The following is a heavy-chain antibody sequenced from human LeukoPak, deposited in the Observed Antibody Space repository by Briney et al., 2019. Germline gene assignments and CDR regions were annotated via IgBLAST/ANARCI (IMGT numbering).Heavy chain of an antibody. CDR3: ARDGLRGYYDSSGYYFDY. D-gene: IGHD3-22*01. V-gene: IGHV1-69*01. Sequence: VXVSXXXXGXTFXSYAISWVRQAPXQGLEWMGGIIPIFGTANYAQKFQGRVTITADESTSTAYMELSSLRSEDTAVYYCARDGLRGYYDSSGYYFDYWGQGTLVTVSS. CDR2: IIPIFGTA. CDR1: GXTFXSYA. J-gene: IGHJ4*02.